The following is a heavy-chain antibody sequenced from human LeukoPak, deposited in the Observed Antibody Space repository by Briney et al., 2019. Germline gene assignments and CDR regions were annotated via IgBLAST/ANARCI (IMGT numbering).Heavy chain of an antibody. CDR3: ARDPYSSSWSYGMDV. D-gene: IGHD6-13*01. CDR2: IKQEGSEK. J-gene: IGHJ6*02. CDR1: GFTFSIYW. Sequence: GGPLRLSCTASGFTFSIYWMSWVRQTPEKGLEWVANIKQEGSEKVYVDSVKGRFTISRDNAQTSLYLQMNSLRAEDTAVYYCARDPYSSSWSYGMDVWGQGTTVTVSS. V-gene: IGHV3-7*05.